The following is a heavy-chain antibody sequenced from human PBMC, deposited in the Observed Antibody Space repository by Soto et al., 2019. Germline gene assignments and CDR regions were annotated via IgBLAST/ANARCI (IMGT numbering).Heavy chain of an antibody. J-gene: IGHJ5*02. Sequence: PSETLSLTCTVSGGSISSGGYYWSWIRQHPGKGLEWIGYIYYSGSTYYNPSLKSRVTISVDTSKNQFSLKLSSVTAADTAVYYCARDGAGDILTGYYNEGWFDPWGQGTLVTVPQ. CDR1: GGSISSGGYY. CDR3: ARDGAGDILTGYYNEGWFDP. V-gene: IGHV4-31*02. D-gene: IGHD3-9*01. CDR2: IYYSGST.